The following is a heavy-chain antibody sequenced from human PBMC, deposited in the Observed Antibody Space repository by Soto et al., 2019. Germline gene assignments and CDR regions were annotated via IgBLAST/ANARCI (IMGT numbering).Heavy chain of an antibody. CDR3: TASSSGWPNWLDP. D-gene: IGHD6-19*01. CDR2: IYHSGST. V-gene: IGHV4-30-2*01. Sequence: SETLSLTCAVSGGSISSGDYSWSWIREPPGKGLDWIGYIYHSGSTHYNPSLKSRVSISVDRSKNQFSLKLSCVTAADTAVYYCTASSSGWPNWLDPWGQGTMVNVSS. CDR1: GGSISSGDYS. J-gene: IGHJ5*02.